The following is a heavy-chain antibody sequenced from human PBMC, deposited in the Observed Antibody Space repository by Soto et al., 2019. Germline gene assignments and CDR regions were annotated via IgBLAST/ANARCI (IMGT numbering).Heavy chain of an antibody. Sequence: GGSLRLSCAASGFSFSTYWMHWVRQAPGKGLVWVSLINNDGSSTTYADSVKGRFTISRDNAKNKLYLQMNSLRDEDTVVLYCGRGGGGVFWGPGTLVTVSS. CDR3: GRGGGGVF. V-gene: IGHV3-74*01. D-gene: IGHD2-8*01. CDR1: GFSFSTYW. J-gene: IGHJ1*01. CDR2: INNDGSST.